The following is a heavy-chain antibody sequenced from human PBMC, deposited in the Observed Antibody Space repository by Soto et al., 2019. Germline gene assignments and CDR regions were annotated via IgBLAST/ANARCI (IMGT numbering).Heavy chain of an antibody. CDR2: ISYDGSNK. V-gene: IGHV3-30*18. CDR1: GFTFSSYG. D-gene: IGHD3-10*01. Sequence: SLRLSCAASGFTFSSYGMHWVRQAPGKGLEWVAVISYDGSNKYYADSVKGRFTISRDNSKNTLYLQMNSLRAEDTAVYYCAKVPGYGSGSYYNVPPNWFDPWGQGTLVTVSS. CDR3: AKVPGYGSGSYYNVPPNWFDP. J-gene: IGHJ5*02.